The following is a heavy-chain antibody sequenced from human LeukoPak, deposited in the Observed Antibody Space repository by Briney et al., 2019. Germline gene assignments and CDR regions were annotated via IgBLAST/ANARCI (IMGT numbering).Heavy chain of an antibody. J-gene: IGHJ5*02. CDR3: ATVVPAATNWFDP. CDR2: IYYSGST. Sequence: SETLSLTCTVSGGSISSYYWSWIRQPPGKGLEWIGYIYYSGSTNYNPSLKSRVTISVDTSKNQFSLKLSSVTAADTAVYYCATVVPAATNWFDPWGQGTLVTVSS. V-gene: IGHV4-59*01. D-gene: IGHD2-2*01. CDR1: GGSISSYY.